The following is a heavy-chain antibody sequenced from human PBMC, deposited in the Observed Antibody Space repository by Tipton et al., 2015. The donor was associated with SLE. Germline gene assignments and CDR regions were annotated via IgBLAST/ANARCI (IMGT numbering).Heavy chain of an antibody. Sequence: SLRLSCVASGFTFSRYYTNWVRLAPGKGLEWVSYIRSSGNSIYYGDSVKGRFTISRDNARNSLYLQMNSLRAEDTAVYYCARDIHSSSWYGFDYWGQGTLVTVSS. V-gene: IGHV3-48*03. CDR2: IRSSGNSI. CDR1: GFTFSRYY. D-gene: IGHD6-13*01. J-gene: IGHJ4*02. CDR3: ARDIHSSSWYGFDY.